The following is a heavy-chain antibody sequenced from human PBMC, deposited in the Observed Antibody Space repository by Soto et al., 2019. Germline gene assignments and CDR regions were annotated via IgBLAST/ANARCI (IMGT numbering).Heavy chain of an antibody. Sequence: GALRLSCAASGFTFSHYVLSWVRQSPERGLEWVSSISGSGSSVYVADSVRGRFIMSRDLSTNTVSLQMNSLRAEDTAVYYCAKVRASYLSASYFYYGLDVWGQGTTVTVSS. CDR2: ISGSGSSV. CDR1: GFTFSHYV. V-gene: IGHV3-23*01. J-gene: IGHJ6*02. D-gene: IGHD3-10*01. CDR3: AKVRASYLSASYFYYGLDV.